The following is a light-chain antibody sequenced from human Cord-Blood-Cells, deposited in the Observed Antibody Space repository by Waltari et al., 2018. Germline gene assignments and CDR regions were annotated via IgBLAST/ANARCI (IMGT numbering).Light chain of an antibody. V-gene: IGLV1-44*01. Sequence: QSVLTPPPSASGSPGQRVTISSSGSSSNIGRNTVNWYQQLPGTAPKLLIYSNTQRPSGVPDRFSGSKSGTSASLAISGLQSEDEADYYCAAWDDSLNGYVFGTGTKVTVL. CDR2: SNT. CDR1: SSNIGRNT. CDR3: AAWDDSLNGYV. J-gene: IGLJ1*01.